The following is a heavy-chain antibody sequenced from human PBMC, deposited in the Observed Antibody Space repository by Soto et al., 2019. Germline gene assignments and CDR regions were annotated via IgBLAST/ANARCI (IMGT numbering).Heavy chain of an antibody. CDR2: ISYSGST. CDR1: GGSISSSGSY. D-gene: IGHD2-2*01. Sequence: QVQLQESGPGLVKPSQTLSLTCTVSGGSISSSGSYWTWIRQHPRKGLEWIGYISYSGSTVYNPSLESRVTISVDTSKNQFSLNLSSVTAADTAVYYCARAAANIDYWGQGTLVTVSS. J-gene: IGHJ4*02. V-gene: IGHV4-31*03. CDR3: ARAAANIDY.